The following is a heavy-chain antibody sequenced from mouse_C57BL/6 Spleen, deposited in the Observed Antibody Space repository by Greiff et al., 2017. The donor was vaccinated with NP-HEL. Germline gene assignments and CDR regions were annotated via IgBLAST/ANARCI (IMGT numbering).Heavy chain of an antibody. D-gene: IGHD3-2*02. J-gene: IGHJ3*01. CDR3: AALDSSGYWFAY. V-gene: IGHV1-52*01. Sequence: VKLQQPGAELVRPGSSVKLSCKASGYTFTSYWMHWVKQRPIQGLEWIGNIDPSDSETHYNQKFKDKATLTVDKSSSTAYMQLSSLTSEDSAVYYCAALDSSGYWFAYWGQGTLVTVSA. CDR2: IDPSDSET. CDR1: GYTFTSYW.